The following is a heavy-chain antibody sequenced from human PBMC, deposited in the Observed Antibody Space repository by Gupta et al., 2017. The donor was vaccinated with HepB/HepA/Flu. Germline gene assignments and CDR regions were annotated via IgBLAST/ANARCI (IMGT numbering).Heavy chain of an antibody. Sequence: HVQLVQPGAEVKTPGASVKVSCKASGYTFTGYYMHWVRQATGQGLEWMGWINPNSGGTNDAQKFQGWVTMTRDTSSSTAYMELSRLRSDDTAVYYCAREVMGYCSSTSPGGALCPYYYYGMDVWGQGTTVTVYS. D-gene: IGHD2-2*01. CDR2: INPNSGGT. CDR1: GYTFTGYY. CDR3: AREVMGYCSSTSPGGALCPYYYYGMDV. V-gene: IGHV1-2*04. J-gene: IGHJ6*02.